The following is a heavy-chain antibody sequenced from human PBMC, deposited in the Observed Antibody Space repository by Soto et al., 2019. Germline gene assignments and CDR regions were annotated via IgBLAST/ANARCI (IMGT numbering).Heavy chain of an antibody. J-gene: IGHJ4*02. V-gene: IGHV3-23*01. D-gene: IGHD1-26*01. Sequence: EVQLLESGGGLVQPGGSLRLSCEASGFTFSSYAMRWVRQAPGKGLEWVSAISGSGGSMYYADSVKGRFTISRDNSKNTLYLQMNSLIAEDTAVYYCARRGSGSYYDYWGQGTLVTVSS. CDR2: ISGSGGSM. CDR1: GFTFSSYA. CDR3: ARRGSGSYYDY.